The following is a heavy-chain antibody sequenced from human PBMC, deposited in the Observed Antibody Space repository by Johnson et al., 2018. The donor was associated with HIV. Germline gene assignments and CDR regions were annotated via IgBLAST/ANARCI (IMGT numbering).Heavy chain of an antibody. CDR2: IWYDGSNK. Sequence: QMLLVESGGGVVQPGGSLRLSCAASGFTFSSYGMHWVRQAPGKGLEWVAVIWYDGSNKDYADSVKGRFTISRDNSKNTLYLQMNSLRAEDTAVYYCAKGLLIAAAHDAFDIWGQGTMVTVSS. CDR3: AKGLLIAAAHDAFDI. J-gene: IGHJ3*02. D-gene: IGHD6-13*01. V-gene: IGHV3-33*06. CDR1: GFTFSSYG.